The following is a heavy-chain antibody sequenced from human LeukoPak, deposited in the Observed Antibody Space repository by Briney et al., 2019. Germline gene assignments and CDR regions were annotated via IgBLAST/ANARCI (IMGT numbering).Heavy chain of an antibody. CDR3: AKDKDYGFDY. CDR1: GFTFSSYG. Sequence: GGSLRLSCAASGFTFSSYGMHWVRQAPGKGLEWVAVISYDGSNKYYADSVKGRFTISRNNSKNTLYLQMNSLRAEDTAVYYCAKDKDYGFDYWGQGTLVTVSS. V-gene: IGHV3-30*18. D-gene: IGHD4-17*01. J-gene: IGHJ4*02. CDR2: ISYDGSNK.